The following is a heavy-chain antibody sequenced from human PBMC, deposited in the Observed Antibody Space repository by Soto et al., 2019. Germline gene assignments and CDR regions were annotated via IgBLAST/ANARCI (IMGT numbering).Heavy chain of an antibody. J-gene: IGHJ6*02. D-gene: IGHD3-10*01. V-gene: IGHV3-30-3*01. Sequence: VGSLRLSCAASGFTFSSYAMHWVRQAPGKGLEWVAVISYDGSNKYYADSVKGRFTISRDNSKNTLYLQMNSLRAEDTAVYYCARDWFAPHPYYDGSGSYYSGHYVMDLWGRRTSVTVSS. CDR3: ARDWFAPHPYYDGSGSYYSGHYVMDL. CDR2: ISYDGSNK. CDR1: GFTFSSYA.